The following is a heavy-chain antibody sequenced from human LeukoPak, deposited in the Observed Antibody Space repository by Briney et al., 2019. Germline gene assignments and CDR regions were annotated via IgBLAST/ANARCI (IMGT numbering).Heavy chain of an antibody. Sequence: GGSLRLSCAASGFTFSSYTMHWVRQAPGKGLEWVAVILYDGSNKYYADSVKGRFTISRDNSKNTLYLEMSSLRAEDTATYYCARPTTGWTIYQYYFDYWGQGTLVTVSS. V-gene: IGHV3-30-3*01. CDR3: ARPTTGWTIYQYYFDY. CDR1: GFTFSSYT. J-gene: IGHJ4*02. CDR2: ILYDGSNK. D-gene: IGHD4-11*01.